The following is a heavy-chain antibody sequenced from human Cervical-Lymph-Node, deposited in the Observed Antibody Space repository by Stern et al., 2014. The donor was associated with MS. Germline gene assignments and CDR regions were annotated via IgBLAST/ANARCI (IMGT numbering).Heavy chain of an antibody. J-gene: IGHJ4*02. Sequence: VQLVESGAEVKKPGSSVKVSCKASGGTFSSYTISWVRQAPGQGLEWMGRIIPILGIANYAQKFQGRVTITADKSTSTAYMELSSLRSEDTAVYYCALALDIVWLNCFDYWGQGTLVTVSS. CDR3: ALALDIVWLNCFDY. V-gene: IGHV1-69*09. CDR2: IIPILGIA. D-gene: IGHD5/OR15-5a*01. CDR1: GGTFSSYT.